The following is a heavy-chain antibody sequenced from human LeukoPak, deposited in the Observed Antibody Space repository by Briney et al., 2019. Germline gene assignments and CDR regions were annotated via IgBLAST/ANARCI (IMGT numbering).Heavy chain of an antibody. D-gene: IGHD1-1*01. CDR1: GFTFSSYG. J-gene: IGHJ4*02. Sequence: GGSLRLSCAASGFTFSSYGMHWVRQAPGKGLEWVAVIWYDGSNKYYADSVKGRFTISRDNSKNTLYLQMNSLRAEDTAVYYCATHSFTKAYYFDYWGQGTLVTVSS. CDR2: IWYDGSNK. V-gene: IGHV3-33*01. CDR3: ATHSFTKAYYFDY.